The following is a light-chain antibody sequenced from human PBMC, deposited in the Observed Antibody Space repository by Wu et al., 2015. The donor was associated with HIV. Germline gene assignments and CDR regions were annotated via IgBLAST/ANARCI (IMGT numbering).Light chain of an antibody. Sequence: AIRITQSPSSLSASTGDRVIITCRASQAISSYLAWYQQKPGKAPKLLIYAASTLQSGVPSRFSGSGSGTDFTLTISCLQSEDFATYYCQQYYTYPPYSFGQGTKLEIK. CDR2: AAS. CDR1: QAISSY. CDR3: QQYYTYPPYS. V-gene: IGKV1-8*01. J-gene: IGKJ2*03.